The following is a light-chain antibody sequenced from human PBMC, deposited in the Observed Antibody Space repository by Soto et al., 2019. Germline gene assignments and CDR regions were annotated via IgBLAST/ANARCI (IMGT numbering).Light chain of an antibody. CDR2: KAS. Sequence: DIQMTQSPSTLSASVGDRVTITCRASQSINNWLAGYQQKPGKAPKLLIYKASNLDIGVPSRISGSGSGTEFTLTISSLQPDDSATYYCQQYDTYWTFGQGTKVEIK. CDR3: QQYDTYWT. CDR1: QSINNW. V-gene: IGKV1-5*03. J-gene: IGKJ1*01.